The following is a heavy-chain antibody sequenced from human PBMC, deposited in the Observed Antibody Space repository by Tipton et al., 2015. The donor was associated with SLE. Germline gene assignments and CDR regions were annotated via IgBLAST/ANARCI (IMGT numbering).Heavy chain of an antibody. V-gene: IGHV3-7*04. D-gene: IGHD3-3*01. Sequence: GSLRLSCAASRFTFSNYWMTWVRQAPGKGLEWVANIKHDGSEKYCVDSVKGRFTISRDNAKNSLYLQMNSLRAEDTAVYYCARGFWSDYLSNYYYYGMDVWGQGTTVTVSS. CDR1: RFTFSNYW. CDR3: ARGFWSDYLSNYYYYGMDV. CDR2: IKHDGSEK. J-gene: IGHJ6*02.